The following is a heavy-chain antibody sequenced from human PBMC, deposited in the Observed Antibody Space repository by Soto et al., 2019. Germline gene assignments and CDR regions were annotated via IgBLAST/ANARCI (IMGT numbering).Heavy chain of an antibody. V-gene: IGHV3-74*01. J-gene: IGHJ6*03. CDR2: INSDGSST. CDR3: ARGGSSSWYYYYYMDV. Sequence: GGSLRLSCAASGFTFSSYWMHWVRQAPGKGLGWVSRINSDGSSTSYADSVKGRFTISRDNAKNTLYLQMNSLRAEDTAVYYCARGGSSSWYYYYYMDVWGKGTTVTVSS. D-gene: IGHD6-13*01. CDR1: GFTFSSYW.